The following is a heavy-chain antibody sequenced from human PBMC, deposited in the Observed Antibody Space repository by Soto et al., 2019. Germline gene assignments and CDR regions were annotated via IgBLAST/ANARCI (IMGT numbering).Heavy chain of an antibody. V-gene: IGHV1-18*01. J-gene: IGHJ5*02. Sequence: GASVKVSCKASGYTFTSYGISWVRQAPGQGLEWMGWISAYNGNTNYAQKLQGRVTMTTDTSTSTASMELRSLRSDDTAVYYCARDSIAVAGMMSWFDPWGQGTLVTVSS. CDR1: GYTFTSYG. CDR2: ISAYNGNT. CDR3: ARDSIAVAGMMSWFDP. D-gene: IGHD6-19*01.